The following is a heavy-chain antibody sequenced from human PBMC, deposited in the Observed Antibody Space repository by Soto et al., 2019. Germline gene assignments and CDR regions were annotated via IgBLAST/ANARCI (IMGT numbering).Heavy chain of an antibody. CDR3: PREFQQWGRYFDS. CDR2: IRTKAYGGTT. J-gene: IGHJ4*02. Sequence: SLRLSCTTSGFTFGEYAMSWVRQAPGKGLEWVGFIRTKAYGGTTEYAASMKGRFTISRDDSKSIAYLQMNSLKTEDTAVYSGPREFQQWGRYFDSWGQGTL. V-gene: IGHV3-49*04. CDR1: GFTFGEYA. D-gene: IGHD6-19*01.